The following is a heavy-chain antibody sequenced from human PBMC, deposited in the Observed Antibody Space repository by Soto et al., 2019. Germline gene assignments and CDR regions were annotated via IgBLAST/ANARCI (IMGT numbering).Heavy chain of an antibody. J-gene: IGHJ3*02. CDR3: AKDSSTPPPLFNYDSLTGSYTPRAFDI. D-gene: IGHD3-9*01. V-gene: IGHV3-30*18. Sequence: GGSLRLSCAASGFTFSSYGMHWVRQAPGKGLEWVAVISYDGSNKYYADSVKGRSTISRDNSKNTLYLQMISLRPEDTALYYSAKDSSTPPPLFNYDSLTGSYTPRAFDISGQGTMVTVSS. CDR1: GFTFSSYG. CDR2: ISYDGSNK.